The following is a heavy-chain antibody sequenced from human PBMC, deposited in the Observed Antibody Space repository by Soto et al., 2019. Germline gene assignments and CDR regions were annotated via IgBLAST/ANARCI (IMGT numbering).Heavy chain of an antibody. Sequence: GGSLRLSCAASGFTFSSYAMGWVRQAPGKGLEWVSAISGSGGSTYYADSVKGRFTISRDNSKNTLYLQMNSLRAEDTAVYYCAKDLGSYDSSGYTFDYWGQGTLVTVSS. CDR3: AKDLGSYDSSGYTFDY. V-gene: IGHV3-23*01. J-gene: IGHJ4*02. CDR1: GFTFSSYA. D-gene: IGHD3-22*01. CDR2: ISGSGGST.